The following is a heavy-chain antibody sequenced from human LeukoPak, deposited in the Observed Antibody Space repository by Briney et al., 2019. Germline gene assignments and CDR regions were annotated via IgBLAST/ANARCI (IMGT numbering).Heavy chain of an antibody. CDR1: GGSISSHY. J-gene: IGHJ4*02. CDR2: IYYSGST. CDR3: ARATNPDYGDYVFDY. Sequence: PSETLSLTCTVSGGSISSHYWSWIRQPPGKGLEWIGYIYYSGSTNYNPSLKSRVTISVDTSKNQFSLKLSSVTAADTAVYYCARATNPDYGDYVFDYWGQGTLVTVSS. D-gene: IGHD4-17*01. V-gene: IGHV4-59*11.